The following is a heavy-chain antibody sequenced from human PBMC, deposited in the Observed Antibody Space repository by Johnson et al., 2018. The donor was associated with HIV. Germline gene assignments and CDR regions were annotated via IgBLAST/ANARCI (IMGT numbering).Heavy chain of an antibody. D-gene: IGHD5-18*01. J-gene: IGHJ3*02. Sequence: VQLVESGGGLVQPGGSLRLSCAASGFTFSDHYMDWVRQAPGKGLEWVGRTRNKANSYTTEYAASVKGRFTISRDDPKNSLYLQMNSLKTEDTGGYYWGRDHGGYSYGYRGGAFEIWGQGTMVTVSS. V-gene: IGHV3-72*01. CDR3: GRDHGGYSYGYRGGAFEI. CDR1: GFTFSDHY. CDR2: TRNKANSYTT.